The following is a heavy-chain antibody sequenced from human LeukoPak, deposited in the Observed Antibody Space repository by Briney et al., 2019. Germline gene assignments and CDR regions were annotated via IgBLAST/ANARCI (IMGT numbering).Heavy chain of an antibody. CDR1: GGSISSYY. V-gene: IGHV4-4*09. CDR3: ARLDYGGTVDY. CDR2: IYTSGST. D-gene: IGHD2-21*01. J-gene: IGHJ4*02. Sequence: SETLSLTCTVSGGSISSYYWSWIRQPPGKGLEWIGYIYTSGSTNYNPSLKGRVTISVDTSKNQFSLKLSSVTAADTAVYYCARLDYGGTVDYWGQGTLVTVSS.